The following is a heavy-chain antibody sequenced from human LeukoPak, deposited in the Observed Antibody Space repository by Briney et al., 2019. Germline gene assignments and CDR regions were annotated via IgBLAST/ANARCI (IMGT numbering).Heavy chain of an antibody. V-gene: IGHV5-51*01. CDR1: GYSFTTYW. CDR3: ARHNQGSFDP. J-gene: IGHJ5*02. CDR2: IYPGDSDT. D-gene: IGHD2-15*01. Sequence: GESLKISCKGYGYSFTTYWIGWVRQMPREGLEWMGIIYPGDSDTRYSPSFQGQVTISADKSISTAYLQWSSLKASDTAMYYCARHNQGSFDPWGQGTLVTVSS.